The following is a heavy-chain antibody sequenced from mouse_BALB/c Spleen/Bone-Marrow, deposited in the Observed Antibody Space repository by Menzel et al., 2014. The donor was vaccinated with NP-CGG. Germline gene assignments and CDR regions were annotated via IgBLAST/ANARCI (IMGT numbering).Heavy chain of an antibody. CDR1: EYEFXSHD. CDR2: INSDGGST. Sequence: EVQRVESGGGLVQPGESLKLSCESNEYEFXSHDMPWVRKTPEKRLELVAAINSDGGSTYYPDTMERRFIISRDNTKKTLYLQMSSLRSEDTALYYCARHNYRYDDYAMDYWGQGTSVTVSS. D-gene: IGHD2-14*01. J-gene: IGHJ4*01. V-gene: IGHV5-2*01. CDR3: ARHNYRYDDYAMDY.